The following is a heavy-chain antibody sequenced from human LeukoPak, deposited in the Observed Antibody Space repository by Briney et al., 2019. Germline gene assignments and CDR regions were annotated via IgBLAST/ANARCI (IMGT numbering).Heavy chain of an antibody. CDR1: GGSISSSSYY. V-gene: IGHV4-39*07. D-gene: IGHD3/OR15-3a*01. CDR2: IYYSGNT. J-gene: IGHJ4*02. Sequence: PSETLSLTCTVSGGSISSSSYYWGWLRQPPGKGLEWIGTIYYSGNTYYNPSLKSRVTISVDTSNNQFSLKLSSVTAADTAVYYCARRRTRQPFDYWGQGTLVTVSS. CDR3: ARRRTRQPFDY.